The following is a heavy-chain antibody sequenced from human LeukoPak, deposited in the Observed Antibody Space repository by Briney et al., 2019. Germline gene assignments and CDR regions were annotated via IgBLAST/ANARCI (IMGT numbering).Heavy chain of an antibody. CDR2: ISAYNGHT. CDR1: GYTFTTYG. D-gene: IGHD2-2*02. V-gene: IGHV1-18*01. Sequence: ASVKVSCKASGYTFTTYGISWVRQAPGQGLEWMGWISAYNGHTNYAQKLQGRVTMTTDASTTTAYMELRSLRSDDTAVYYCVRDGHRLYDYYYYYMDVWSKGTTVTVSS. CDR3: VRDGHRLYDYYYYYMDV. J-gene: IGHJ6*03.